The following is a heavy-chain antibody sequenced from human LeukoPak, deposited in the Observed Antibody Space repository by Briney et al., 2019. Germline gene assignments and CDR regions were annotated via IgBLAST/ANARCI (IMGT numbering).Heavy chain of an antibody. J-gene: IGHJ6*02. D-gene: IGHD5-18*01. Sequence: SEPLSLTCTVSGGSVSSGSYYWSWIRQPPGKGLEWIGYIYYSGSTNYNPSLKSRVTISVDTSKNQFSLKLSSVTAADTAVYYCARELDTAMVADYYGMDVWGQGTTVTVSS. CDR1: GGSVSSGSYY. CDR3: ARELDTAMVADYYGMDV. V-gene: IGHV4-61*01. CDR2: IYYSGST.